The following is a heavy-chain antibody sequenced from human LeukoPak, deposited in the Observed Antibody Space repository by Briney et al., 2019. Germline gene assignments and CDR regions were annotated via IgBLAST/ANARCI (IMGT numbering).Heavy chain of an antibody. J-gene: IGHJ3*02. Sequence: GASVKVSCKVSGYTLTELSMHWVRQAPGKGLEWMGGFDPEDGETIYAQKFQGRVTMTEDTSTDTAYMELSSLRSEDTAVYYCATPMSVVITAPAFDIWGQGTMVTVSS. CDR1: GYTLTELS. CDR2: FDPEDGET. V-gene: IGHV1-24*01. CDR3: ATPMSVVITAPAFDI. D-gene: IGHD3-22*01.